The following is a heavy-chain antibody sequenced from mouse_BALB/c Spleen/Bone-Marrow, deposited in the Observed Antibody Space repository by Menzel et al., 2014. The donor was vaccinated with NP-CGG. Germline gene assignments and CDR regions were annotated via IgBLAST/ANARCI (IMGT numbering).Heavy chain of an antibody. CDR2: ISSGSSTI. D-gene: IGHD1-1*01. Sequence: EVQGVESGGGLVQPGGSRKLSCAAPGFTFSSFGMHWVRQAPEKGLEWVAYISSGSSTIYYADTVMGRFTISRDNPKNTLFLKMTSLRSENTAMYYCARSGSSSGYFDYWGQGTTLTVSS. J-gene: IGHJ2*01. CDR1: GFTFSSFG. V-gene: IGHV5-17*02. CDR3: ARSGSSSGYFDY.